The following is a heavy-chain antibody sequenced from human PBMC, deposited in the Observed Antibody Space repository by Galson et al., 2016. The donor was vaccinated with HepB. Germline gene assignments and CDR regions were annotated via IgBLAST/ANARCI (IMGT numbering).Heavy chain of an antibody. J-gene: IGHJ4*02. CDR3: AKDGGVATTTHFDY. D-gene: IGHD5-12*01. V-gene: IGHV3-23*01. Sequence: SLSLSCAASGFTFSSYAMSWVRQAPGKGLEWISGLSGNDGSTYYAASVKGRFTTSRDTSKNTLYLHIDSLRAGDTAVYYWAKDGGVATTTHFDYWGQGILVIVSS. CDR2: LSGNDGST. CDR1: GFTFSSYA.